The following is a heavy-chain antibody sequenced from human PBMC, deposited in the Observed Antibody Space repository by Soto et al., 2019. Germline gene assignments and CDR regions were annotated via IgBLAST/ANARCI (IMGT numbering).Heavy chain of an antibody. V-gene: IGHV3-33*01. Sequence: QVQLVESGGGVVQPGRSLRLSCAASGFTFSSYGMHWVRQAPGKGLEWVAVIWYDGSNKYYADSVKGRFTISRDNSKNTLYLQMNSLRAEDTAVYYCARWGYYYDSSGYMGPYDMDVWGQGTTVTVSS. J-gene: IGHJ6*02. CDR3: ARWGYYYDSSGYMGPYDMDV. CDR1: GFTFSSYG. CDR2: IWYDGSNK. D-gene: IGHD3-22*01.